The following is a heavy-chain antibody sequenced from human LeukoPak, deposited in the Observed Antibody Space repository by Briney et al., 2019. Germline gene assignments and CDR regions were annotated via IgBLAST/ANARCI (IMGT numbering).Heavy chain of an antibody. CDR2: IRYDGSNK. CDR3: AKTTYYYDSSGYPDD. D-gene: IGHD3-22*01. CDR1: GFTFSSYG. Sequence: GGSLRLSCAASGFTFSSYGMHWVRQAPGKGLEWVAFIRYDGSNKYYADSVKGRFTISRDNSKNTLYLQMNSLRAEDTAVYYCAKTTYYYDSSGYPDDWGQGTLVTVSS. V-gene: IGHV3-30*02. J-gene: IGHJ4*02.